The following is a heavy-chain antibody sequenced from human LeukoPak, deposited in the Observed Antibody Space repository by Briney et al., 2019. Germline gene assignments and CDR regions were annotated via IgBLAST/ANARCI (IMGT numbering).Heavy chain of an antibody. Sequence: GGSLRLSCAASGFTFSSYAMHWVRQAPGKGLEWVAVISYDGSNKYYADSVKGRFTISRDNSKNTLHLQMNSLRAEDTAVYYCARDPFYLEPDIAVAGTGNLYGMDVWGQGTTVTVSS. D-gene: IGHD6-19*01. V-gene: IGHV3-30-3*01. J-gene: IGHJ6*02. CDR2: ISYDGSNK. CDR1: GFTFSSYA. CDR3: ARDPFYLEPDIAVAGTGNLYGMDV.